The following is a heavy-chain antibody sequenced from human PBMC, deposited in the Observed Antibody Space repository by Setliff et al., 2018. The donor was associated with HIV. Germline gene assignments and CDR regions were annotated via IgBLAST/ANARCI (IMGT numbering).Heavy chain of an antibody. CDR1: GGSISSHY. J-gene: IGHJ4*02. CDR3: AIRGSSGWYVGGYFDY. V-gene: IGHV4-34*01. Sequence: SETLSLTCTVSGGSISSHYWSWIRQPPGKGLEWIGEINHSGSTNYNPSLKSRVTISVDTSKNQFSLKLSSVTAADTAVYYCAIRGSSGWYVGGYFDYWGQGTLVTVSS. CDR2: INHSGST. D-gene: IGHD6-19*01.